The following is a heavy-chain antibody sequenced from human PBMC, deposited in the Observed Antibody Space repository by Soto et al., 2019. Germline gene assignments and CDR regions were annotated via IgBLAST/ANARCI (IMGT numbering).Heavy chain of an antibody. CDR3: ARDRAGTRTFPHNTFNM. CDR2: ISILGDST. J-gene: IGHJ3*02. V-gene: IGHV3-11*01. D-gene: IGHD6-19*01. Sequence: QEQLAESGGGLVKPGGSLRLSCAASGFSFNVYYMTWIRQAPCSGLEWVASISILGDSTYYADSVKGRFTISRDNARNSLHLQMDTLRAEDTAVYYCARDRAGTRTFPHNTFNMWGQGTTVTVAS. CDR1: GFSFNVYY.